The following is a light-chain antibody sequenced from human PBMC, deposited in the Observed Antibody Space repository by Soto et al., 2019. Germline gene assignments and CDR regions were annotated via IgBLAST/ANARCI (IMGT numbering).Light chain of an antibody. CDR3: SSYTSSSTYV. Sequence: QSVLTQPASVPGSPGQSITISCTGTSSDVGGYNYVSWYQQHPGKAPKLMIYEVSNRPSGVSNRLSGSKSGNTASLTISGLQAEDEADYYCSSYTSSSTYVFGTGTKVTVL. V-gene: IGLV2-14*01. J-gene: IGLJ1*01. CDR2: EVS. CDR1: SSDVGGYNY.